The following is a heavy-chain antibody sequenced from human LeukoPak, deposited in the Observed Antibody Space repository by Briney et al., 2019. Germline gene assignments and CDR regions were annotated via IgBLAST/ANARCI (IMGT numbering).Heavy chain of an antibody. D-gene: IGHD6-6*01. CDR3: ARARPARPPYYYYYYGMDV. Sequence: NPSETLSLTCTVSGGSISSYYWSWIRQPPGKGLEWIGYIYYSGSTNYNPSLKSRVTISVDTSKNQFSLKLSSVTAADTAVYYCARARPARPPYYYYYYGMDVWGQGTTVTVSS. V-gene: IGHV4-59*01. J-gene: IGHJ6*02. CDR1: GGSISSYY. CDR2: IYYSGST.